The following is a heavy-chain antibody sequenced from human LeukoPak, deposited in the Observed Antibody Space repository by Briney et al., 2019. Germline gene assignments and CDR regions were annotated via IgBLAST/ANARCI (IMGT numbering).Heavy chain of an antibody. D-gene: IGHD6-13*01. J-gene: IGHJ4*02. CDR1: GDSVSSNSAA. V-gene: IGHV6-1*01. Sequence: SQTLSLTCAISGDSVSSNSAAWSWIRQSPSRGLEWLGRAYYRSKWYNNYAVSVKSRITINPDTSKNQFSLQLNSVTPEGTAVYYCAREETAGYYFGYWGQGTLVTVSS. CDR3: AREETAGYYFGY. CDR2: AYYRSKWYN.